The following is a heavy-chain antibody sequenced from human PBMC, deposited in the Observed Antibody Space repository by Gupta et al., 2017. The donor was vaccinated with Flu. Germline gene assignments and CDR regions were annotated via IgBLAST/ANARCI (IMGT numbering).Heavy chain of an antibody. V-gene: IGHV4-39*01. D-gene: IGHD3-22*01. Sequence: PWKALEWIGNVYERGGTHYNSSLKSRVTISLDTSRSEVSLNLSAVTAADTAVYYCARHKNSYDSSGPPGWFDPWGQGTLVTVSS. CDR2: VYERGGT. CDR3: ARHKNSYDSSGPPGWFDP. J-gene: IGHJ5*02.